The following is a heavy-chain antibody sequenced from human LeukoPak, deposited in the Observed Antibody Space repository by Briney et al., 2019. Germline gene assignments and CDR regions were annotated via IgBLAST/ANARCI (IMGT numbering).Heavy chain of an antibody. V-gene: IGHV1-46*01. Sequence: GASVKVSCKASGYTFTSYYMHWVRQAPGQGLEWMGIINPSGGGTSYAQKFQGRVTMTRDMSTSTVYMELSSLRSEDTAVYCCATDYYDSSAYQNYYMDVWGKGTTVTVSS. CDR2: INPSGGGT. D-gene: IGHD3-22*01. J-gene: IGHJ6*03. CDR1: GYTFTSYY. CDR3: ATDYYDSSAYQNYYMDV.